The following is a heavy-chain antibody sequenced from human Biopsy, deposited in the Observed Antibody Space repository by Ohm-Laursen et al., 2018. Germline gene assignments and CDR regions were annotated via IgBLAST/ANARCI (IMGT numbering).Heavy chain of an antibody. V-gene: IGHV3-30*18. CDR3: AKDGGQWLGGSFDI. J-gene: IGHJ3*02. D-gene: IGHD6-19*01. Sequence: SLRLSCAASGFGFYAMHWVRQPPGKGLEWLAVTSFDGSNKFYAESVRGRFTISRDRSRDTLYLQMNRLTNEDTALYYCAKDGGQWLGGSFDIWGHGTMVIVAS. CDR2: TSFDGSNK. CDR1: GFGFYA.